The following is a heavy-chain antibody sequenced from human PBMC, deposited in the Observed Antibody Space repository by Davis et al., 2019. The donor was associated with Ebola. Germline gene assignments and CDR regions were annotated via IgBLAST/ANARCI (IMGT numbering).Heavy chain of an antibody. CDR2: IYPGDSDT. CDR3: ARHDASGSYSDY. J-gene: IGHJ4*02. Sequence: GESLKISCKGSGYSFTRYWIGWVRQMPGKGLEWLGSIYPGDSDTTYSPSFHGQVTISADTSITTAYLQWSSLKASDSAIYYCARHDASGSYSDYWGQGTLVTVSS. CDR1: GYSFTRYW. D-gene: IGHD3-10*01. V-gene: IGHV5-51*01.